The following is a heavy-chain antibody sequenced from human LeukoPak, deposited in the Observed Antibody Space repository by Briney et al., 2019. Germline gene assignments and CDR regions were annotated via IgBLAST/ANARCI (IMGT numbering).Heavy chain of an antibody. CDR3: ARHYSYGYFYYFDY. Sequence: GESLKISCKGSGYIFTTYWIGWVRQMPGKGLELMGIIYPSDSETRYSPSFQGQVTISADKSISTAYLQWSSLKASDTAMYYCARHYSYGYFYYFDYWGQGTQVTVSS. V-gene: IGHV5-51*01. J-gene: IGHJ4*02. CDR1: GYIFTTYW. CDR2: IYPSDSET. D-gene: IGHD5-18*01.